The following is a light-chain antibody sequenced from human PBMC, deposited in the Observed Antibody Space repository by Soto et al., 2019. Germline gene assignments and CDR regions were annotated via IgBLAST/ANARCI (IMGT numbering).Light chain of an antibody. CDR2: AAA. CDR3: QQYGSSPWT. J-gene: IGKJ1*01. V-gene: IGKV3-20*01. Sequence: EIVLTQSPGTLSLSPGERATLSCRASQSVSSSYLAWFQQKPGQAPRLLMYAAASRATGIPDRFSGSGSGTDFTLTISRLEPEDFAVYYCQQYGSSPWTFGQGTKVESK. CDR1: QSVSSSY.